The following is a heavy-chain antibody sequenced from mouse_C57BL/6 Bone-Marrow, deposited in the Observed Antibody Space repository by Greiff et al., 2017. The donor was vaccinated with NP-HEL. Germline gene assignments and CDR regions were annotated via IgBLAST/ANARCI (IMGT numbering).Heavy chain of an antibody. D-gene: IGHD3-3*01. CDR2: SRNKANDYTT. CDR3: ARDGGRYFDV. CDR1: GFTFSDFY. J-gene: IGHJ1*03. Sequence: DVMLVESGGGLVQSGRSLRLSCATSGFTFSDFYMEWVRQAPGKGLEWIAASRNKANDYTTEYSASVKGRFIVSRDTSQSILYLQMNALRAEDTAIYYCARDGGRYFDVWGTGTTVTVSS. V-gene: IGHV7-1*01.